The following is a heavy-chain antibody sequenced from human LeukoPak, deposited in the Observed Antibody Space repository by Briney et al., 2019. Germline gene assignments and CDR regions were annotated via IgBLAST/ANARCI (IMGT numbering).Heavy chain of an antibody. J-gene: IGHJ4*02. CDR2: ITSSSNYI. CDR1: GFTFSSFS. V-gene: IGHV3-21*01. Sequence: GGSLRLSCAASGFTFSSFSMNWVRQAPGKGLEWVSSITSSSNYIYYASSVRGRFTISRDNAKNSLYLQMNSLRAEDTAVYCCARDLRLWGQGTLVTVSS. CDR3: ARDLRL.